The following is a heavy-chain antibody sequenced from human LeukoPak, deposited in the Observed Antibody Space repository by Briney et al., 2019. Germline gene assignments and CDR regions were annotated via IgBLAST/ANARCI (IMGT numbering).Heavy chain of an antibody. J-gene: IGHJ3*02. CDR3: AGEAGSGLHKAFDI. D-gene: IGHD3-10*01. CDR1: GFTFSSYW. V-gene: IGHV3-74*01. CDR2: INSDGSST. Sequence: GGSLRLSCAASGFTFSSYWMHWVRQAPGKGLVWVSRINSDGSSTSYADSVKGRFTISRDNAKNTLYLQMNSLRAEDTAVYYCAGEAGSGLHKAFDIWGQGTMVTVSS.